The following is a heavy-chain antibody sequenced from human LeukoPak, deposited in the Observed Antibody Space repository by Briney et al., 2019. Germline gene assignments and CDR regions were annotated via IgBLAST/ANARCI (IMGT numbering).Heavy chain of an antibody. CDR3: ARRRRSSSYDFWSAYADY. J-gene: IGHJ4*02. D-gene: IGHD3-3*01. CDR1: GYSFTTYW. CDR2: IYPGDSDT. Sequence: KSRESLKISCKGSGYSFTTYWIGWVRQMPGKGLEWMGIIYPGDSDTRYSPSFQGQVTISADKSISTAHLQWSSLKASDTAMYYCARRRRSSSYDFWSAYADYWGQGTLVTVSS. V-gene: IGHV5-51*01.